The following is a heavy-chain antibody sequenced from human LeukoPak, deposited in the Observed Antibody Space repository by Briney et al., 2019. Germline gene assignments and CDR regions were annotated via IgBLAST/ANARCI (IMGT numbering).Heavy chain of an antibody. D-gene: IGHD1-14*01. CDR3: ARDRPYGMDV. Sequence: PSETLSLTCAVYGGSFSGYYWSWIRQPPGKGLEWVGEISHSGSTNYTLSLKSRVTISLDTSKNQFSLKLRSVTAADTAVYYCARDRPYGMDVWGLGTPVTASS. V-gene: IGHV4-34*01. J-gene: IGHJ6*02. CDR2: ISHSGST. CDR1: GGSFSGYY.